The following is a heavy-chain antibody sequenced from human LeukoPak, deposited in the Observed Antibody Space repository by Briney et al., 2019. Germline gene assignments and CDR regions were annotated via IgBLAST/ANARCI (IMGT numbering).Heavy chain of an antibody. D-gene: IGHD2/OR15-2a*01. Sequence: PGGSLRLSCAASGFTFSTYWMTWVRQAPGKGLEWVANINQDGTEKNYVDSVKGRFTISRDNAKNSLYLQMNSLRAEDTAAYYCARNMGDYWGQGTLVTVSS. CDR2: INQDGTEK. V-gene: IGHV3-7*04. CDR1: GFTFSTYW. CDR3: ARNMGDY. J-gene: IGHJ4*02.